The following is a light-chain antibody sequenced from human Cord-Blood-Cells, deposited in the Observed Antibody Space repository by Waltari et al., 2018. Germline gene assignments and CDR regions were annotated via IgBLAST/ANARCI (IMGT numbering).Light chain of an antibody. CDR1: QSVSSN. Sequence: EIVMTQSPATLSVSPGERATLSCRASQSVSSNLAWYQQKPGQAPRLLIYGASTRATGIPASFSGSGSGTEFTLTISSLQSEDFAVYYWQQYNNWWTFGQGTKVEIK. CDR2: GAS. V-gene: IGKV3-15*01. J-gene: IGKJ1*01. CDR3: QQYNNWWT.